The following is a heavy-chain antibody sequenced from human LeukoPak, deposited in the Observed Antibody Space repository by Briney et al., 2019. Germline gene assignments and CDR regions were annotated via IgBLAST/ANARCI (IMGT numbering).Heavy chain of an antibody. D-gene: IGHD2-15*01. CDR1: GGSISSYY. Sequence: VKPSETLSLTCTVSGGSISSYYWSWIRQPPGKGLEWIGYIYYSGSTNYNPSLKSRVTISVDRSKNQFSLRLGSVTAADTAVYYCANADRFCSGSCHVPDAFDFWGQGTMVTVSS. J-gene: IGHJ3*01. CDR2: IYYSGST. CDR3: ANADRFCSGSCHVPDAFDF. V-gene: IGHV4-59*12.